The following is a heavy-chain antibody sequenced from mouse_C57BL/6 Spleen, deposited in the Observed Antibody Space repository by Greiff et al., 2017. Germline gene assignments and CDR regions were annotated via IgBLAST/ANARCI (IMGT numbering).Heavy chain of an antibody. CDR2: ISSGSSTI. CDR3: ARRDGYYVDYFDY. Sequence: EVNVVESGGGLVKPGGSLKLSCAASGFTFSDYGMHWVRQAPEKGLEWVAYISSGSSTIYYADTVKGRFTISRDNAKNTLFLQMTSLRSEDTAMYYCARRDGYYVDYFDYWGQGTTLTVSS. D-gene: IGHD2-3*01. CDR1: GFTFSDYG. V-gene: IGHV5-17*01. J-gene: IGHJ2*01.